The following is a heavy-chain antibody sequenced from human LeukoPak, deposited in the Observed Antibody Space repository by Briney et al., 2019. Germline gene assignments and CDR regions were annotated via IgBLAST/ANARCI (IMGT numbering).Heavy chain of an antibody. CDR3: AKDRVGVLWFGEPIPDAFDI. J-gene: IGHJ3*02. CDR2: ISYDGSNK. V-gene: IGHV3-30*18. Sequence: GGSLRLSCAASGFMFSSYAMNWVRQAPGKGLEWVAVISYDGSNKYYADSVKGRFTISRDNSKNTLYLQMNSLRAEDTAVYYCAKDRVGVLWFGEPIPDAFDIWGQGTMVTVSS. CDR1: GFMFSSYA. D-gene: IGHD3-10*01.